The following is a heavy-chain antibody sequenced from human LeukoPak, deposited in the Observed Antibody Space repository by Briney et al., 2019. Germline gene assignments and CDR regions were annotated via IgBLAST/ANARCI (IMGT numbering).Heavy chain of an antibody. CDR3: ARVYYDSRGRNWFDP. Sequence: ASVKVSCKASGYTFTSYDINWVRQATGQGLEWMGWMNPNSGNTGYAQKFQGRVTMTRNTSISTAYMELSSLRSEDTAVYYCARVYYDSRGRNWFDPWGQGTLVTVSS. V-gene: IGHV1-8*01. CDR1: GYTFTSYD. J-gene: IGHJ5*02. CDR2: MNPNSGNT. D-gene: IGHD3-22*01.